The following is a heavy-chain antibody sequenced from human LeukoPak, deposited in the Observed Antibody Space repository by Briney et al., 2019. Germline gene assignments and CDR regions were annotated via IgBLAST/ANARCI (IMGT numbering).Heavy chain of an antibody. CDR1: GSSISGDY. V-gene: IGHV4-39*01. D-gene: IGHD1-26*01. CDR3: ARRYTGSSKSDY. Sequence: SETLSLTCTVSGSSISGDYWAWIRQPPGKGLEWIGNVYYSGSTYYNPSLKSRVTISVDTSKKQFSLKLTSVTAADTAVYYCARRYTGSSKSDYWGQGALVTVSS. CDR2: VYYSGST. J-gene: IGHJ4*02.